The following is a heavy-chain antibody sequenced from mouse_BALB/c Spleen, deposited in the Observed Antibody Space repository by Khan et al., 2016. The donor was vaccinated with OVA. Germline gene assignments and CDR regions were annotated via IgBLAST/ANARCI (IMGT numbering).Heavy chain of an antibody. CDR3: ARMYGGDFDY. J-gene: IGHJ2*01. Sequence: EVQLQESGPGLVKPSQSLSLTCTVTGYSITTDYAWNWIRQFPGSKLEWMGHISYSGNTKYNPSLKSRISITRDTSKNQFFLQLKPVTTEDTARYYCARMYGGDFDYWGQGTTLTVSS. CDR1: GYSITTDYA. CDR2: ISYSGNT. V-gene: IGHV3-2*02. D-gene: IGHD2-10*02.